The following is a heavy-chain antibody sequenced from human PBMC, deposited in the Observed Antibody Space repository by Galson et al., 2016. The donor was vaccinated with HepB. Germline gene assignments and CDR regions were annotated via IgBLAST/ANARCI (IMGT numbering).Heavy chain of an antibody. V-gene: IGHV1-18*01. CDR1: GYTFSTSG. D-gene: IGHD2-15*01. Sequence: SVKVSCKASGYTFSTSGITWVRQAPGQGLEWMGWISVYNGNTNYAQNLQGRPTMTTDTSTSSAYMELRSLRSDDTAVYYGARVRVSERSCIGGRCFYYYYGVHVWGPGTTVTVSS. CDR3: ARVRVSERSCIGGRCFYYYYGVHV. CDR2: ISVYNGNT. J-gene: IGHJ6*02.